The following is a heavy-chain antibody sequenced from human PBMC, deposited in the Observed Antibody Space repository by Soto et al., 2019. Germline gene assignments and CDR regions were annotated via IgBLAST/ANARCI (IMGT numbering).Heavy chain of an antibody. CDR1: GFTFSTYS. D-gene: IGHD4-4*01. CDR3: AREGINNYNEYYFDS. CDR2: ISGSGNYT. J-gene: IGHJ4*02. V-gene: IGHV3-21*01. Sequence: LRLSCAASGFTFSTYSMNWVRQAPGKGLEWVSSISGSGNYTHYADFLRGRFTISRDNAKTSLYLQMNSLRAEDTAVYCCAREGINNYNEYYFDSWGQGTVVTVSS.